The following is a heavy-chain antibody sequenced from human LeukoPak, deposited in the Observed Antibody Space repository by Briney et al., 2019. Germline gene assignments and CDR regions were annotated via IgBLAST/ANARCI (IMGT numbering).Heavy chain of an antibody. J-gene: IGHJ3*02. V-gene: IGHV1-69*05. CDR2: IIPIFGTA. D-gene: IGHD3-9*01. CDR1: GGTFSSYA. Sequence: GASVKVSCKASGGTFSSYAISWVRQAPGQGLEWMGRIIPIFGTANYAQKFQGRVTITTDESTSTAYMELSSLRSEDTAVYYCARGEYYDILTGYYNVSAFDIWGQGTMVTVSS. CDR3: ARGEYYDILTGYYNVSAFDI.